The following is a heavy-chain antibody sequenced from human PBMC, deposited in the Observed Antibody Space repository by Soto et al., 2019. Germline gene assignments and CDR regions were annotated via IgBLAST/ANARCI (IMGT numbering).Heavy chain of an antibody. CDR1: GYTFTNYW. D-gene: IGHD3-16*01. CDR3: ARRARGNWDFDY. CDR2: IYPGDSDT. V-gene: IGHV5-51*01. Sequence: PGESLKISCEGSGYTFTNYWIGWVRQMPGKGLEWMGIIYPGDSDTRYSPSFQGQVTFSADKSTTSAYLQWSSLKASDTAIYFCARRARGNWDFDYWGQGTLVTVSS. J-gene: IGHJ4*02.